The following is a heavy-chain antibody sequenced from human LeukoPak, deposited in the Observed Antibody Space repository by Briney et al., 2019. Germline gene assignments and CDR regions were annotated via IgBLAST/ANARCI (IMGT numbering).Heavy chain of an antibody. CDR2: ISGSGGST. D-gene: IGHD3-10*01. Sequence: AGSLRLSCAASGFTFSSYAMSWVRQAPGKGLEWVSAISGSGGSTYYADSVKGRFTISRDNSKNTLYLQMNSQRAEDTAVYYCAKDRVVRGVTPNWFDPWGQGTLVTVSS. CDR1: GFTFSSYA. J-gene: IGHJ5*02. V-gene: IGHV3-23*01. CDR3: AKDRVVRGVTPNWFDP.